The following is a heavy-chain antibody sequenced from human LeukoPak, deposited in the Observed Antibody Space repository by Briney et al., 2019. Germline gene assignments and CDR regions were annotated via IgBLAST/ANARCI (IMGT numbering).Heavy chain of an antibody. CDR2: IYYSKNT. J-gene: IGHJ4*02. CDR1: GGSISSSSAY. V-gene: IGHV4-39*01. Sequence: SETLSLTCTVSGGSISSSSAYWGWIRQPPGKGLEWIGSIYYSKNTYYNPSLKSRVTMSVDTSKNQVSLKLSSVTAADTAVYFCARRGGYYYDLFDYWGQGTLVTVSS. CDR3: ARRGGYYYDLFDY. D-gene: IGHD3-22*01.